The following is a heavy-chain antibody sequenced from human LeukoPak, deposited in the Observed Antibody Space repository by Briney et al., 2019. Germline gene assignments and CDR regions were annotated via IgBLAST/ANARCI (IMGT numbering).Heavy chain of an antibody. D-gene: IGHD3-9*01. CDR2: IRYDGSNK. J-gene: IGHJ4*02. CDR3: AGNSILTGYYLFDY. Sequence: PGGSLRLSCAASGFTFSSYGMHWVRQAPGKGLEWGAFIRYDGSNKYYADSVKGRFTISRDNSKNTLYLQMNSLRAEDTAVYYCAGNSILTGYYLFDYWGQGALVTVSS. CDR1: GFTFSSYG. V-gene: IGHV3-30*02.